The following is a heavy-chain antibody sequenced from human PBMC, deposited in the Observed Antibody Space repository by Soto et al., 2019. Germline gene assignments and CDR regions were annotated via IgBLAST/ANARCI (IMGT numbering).Heavy chain of an antibody. V-gene: IGHV1-69*06. J-gene: IGHJ5*02. D-gene: IGHD2-2*02. Sequence: ASVKVSCKASGGTFSSYAISWVRRAPGQGLEWMGGIIPIFGTANYAQKFQGRVTITADKSTSTAYMELSSLRSEDTAVYYCAGGGYCSSTSCYTGGGPAWFDPWGQGTLVTVSS. CDR3: AGGGYCSSTSCYTGGGPAWFDP. CDR1: GGTFSSYA. CDR2: IIPIFGTA.